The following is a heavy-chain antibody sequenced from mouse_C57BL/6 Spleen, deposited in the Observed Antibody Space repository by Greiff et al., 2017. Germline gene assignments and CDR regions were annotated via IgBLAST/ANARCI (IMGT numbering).Heavy chain of an antibody. Sequence: VQLQQPGAELVKPGASVKMSCKASGYTFTSYWITWVKQRPGQGLEWIGDIYPGSGSTNYNEKFKSKATLTVDTSSSTAYMQLSSLTSEDSAVYYCARTSYYSNSFAYWGQGTLVTVSA. CDR1: GYTFTSYW. CDR3: ARTSYYSNSFAY. D-gene: IGHD2-5*01. CDR2: IYPGSGST. V-gene: IGHV1-55*01. J-gene: IGHJ3*01.